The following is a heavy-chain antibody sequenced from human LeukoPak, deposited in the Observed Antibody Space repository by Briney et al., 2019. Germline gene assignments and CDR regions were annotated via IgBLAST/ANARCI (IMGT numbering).Heavy chain of an antibody. CDR2: IKLDGSEK. Sequence: GGSLRLSCAASGFTFSSYWMSWVRQAPGKGLEWVANIKLDGSEKYYVDSVKGRFTISRDNAKKSLYLQMNSLRDEDTAVYYCARDFFAFGGVIALLDYWGQGTLVTVSS. CDR1: GFTFSSYW. CDR3: ARDFFAFGGVIALLDY. D-gene: IGHD3-16*02. J-gene: IGHJ4*02. V-gene: IGHV3-7*01.